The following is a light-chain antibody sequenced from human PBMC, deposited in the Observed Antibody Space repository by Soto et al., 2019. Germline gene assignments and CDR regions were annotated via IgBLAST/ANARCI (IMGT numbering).Light chain of an antibody. Sequence: DIVMTQSPDSLAVSLGERATINCKSSQSVLYSSNNKNYLAWYQQKPGQPPKLLIYWASTRESGGPDRFSGSGSGTDFTLTISSLQAEDVAVYYCQQYYSTPCTFGQGTKVEIK. CDR1: QSVLYSSNNKNY. CDR3: QQYYSTPCT. J-gene: IGKJ1*01. CDR2: WAS. V-gene: IGKV4-1*01.